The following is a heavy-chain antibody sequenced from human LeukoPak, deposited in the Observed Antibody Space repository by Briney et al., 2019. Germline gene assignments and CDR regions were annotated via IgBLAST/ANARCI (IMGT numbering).Heavy chain of an antibody. V-gene: IGHV3-23*01. CDR3: AREQSGTRGWYTVDY. D-gene: IGHD6-19*01. CDR1: GFIFKDYS. Sequence: GGSLRLSCDTSGFIFKDYSMNWVRQGPGKGLEWVSAIRPDGDRTYYANSVRGRFTISRDNSKDTVYLQINGLRVEDTAVYYCAREQSGTRGWYTVDYWGQGTLVTVSS. CDR2: IRPDGDRT. J-gene: IGHJ4*02.